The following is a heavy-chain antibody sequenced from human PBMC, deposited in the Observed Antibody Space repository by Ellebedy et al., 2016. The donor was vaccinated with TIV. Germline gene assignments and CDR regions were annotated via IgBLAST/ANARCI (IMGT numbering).Heavy chain of an antibody. CDR2: INWNSGHI. V-gene: IGHV3-9*01. CDR3: ARDSVWFGELYSPGFDY. CDR1: GFSFDDYA. D-gene: IGHD3-10*01. J-gene: IGHJ4*02. Sequence: SLKISXVTSGFSFDDYAMHWVRQAAGKGLEWVSSINWNSGHIDYVDSVKGRFTISRDNAKNSLYLQMNSLRAEDTAVYYCARDSVWFGELYSPGFDYWGQGKLVTVSS.